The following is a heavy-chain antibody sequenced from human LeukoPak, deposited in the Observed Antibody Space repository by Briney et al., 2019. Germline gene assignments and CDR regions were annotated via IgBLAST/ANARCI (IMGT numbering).Heavy chain of an antibody. J-gene: IGHJ4*02. CDR2: ISSSSSTI. V-gene: IGHV3-48*01. CDR3: ARDPTDYYYDSHRDY. CDR1: GFTFRSYS. D-gene: IGHD3-22*01. Sequence: GGSLRLSCAASGFTFRSYSMNWVRQAPGKGLEWVSYISSSSSTIYYADSVKGRFTISRDNAKNSLYLQMNSLRAEDTAVYYCARDPTDYYYDSHRDYWGQGTLVTVSS.